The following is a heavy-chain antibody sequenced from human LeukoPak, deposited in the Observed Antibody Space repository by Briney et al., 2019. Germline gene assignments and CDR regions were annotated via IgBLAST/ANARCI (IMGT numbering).Heavy chain of an antibody. CDR1: GGSFSGYY. J-gene: IGHJ6*02. CDR3: ARDDMVRGVIDYYYGMDV. Sequence: SETLSLTCAVYGGSFSGYYWSWIRQPAGKGLEWIGRIYTSGSTNYNPSLKSRVTMSVDTSKNQFSLKLSSVTAADTAVYYCARDDMVRGVIDYYYGMDVWGQGTTVTVSS. D-gene: IGHD3-10*01. V-gene: IGHV4-4*07. CDR2: IYTSGST.